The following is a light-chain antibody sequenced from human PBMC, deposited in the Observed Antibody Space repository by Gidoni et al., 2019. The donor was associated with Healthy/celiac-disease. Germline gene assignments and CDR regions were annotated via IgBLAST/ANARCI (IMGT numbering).Light chain of an antibody. V-gene: IGKV3-20*01. Sequence: EIVLTRSPCTLSLSPGERATLSCRASQSVSSSYLAWYQQKPGQAPRLLTYGASSRATGIPDRSSGSASGPDFTLTLIRLEPDDFAVYYCQPYGSSLPATFGQGTKVEIK. J-gene: IGKJ1*01. CDR1: QSVSSSY. CDR3: QPYGSSLPAT. CDR2: GAS.